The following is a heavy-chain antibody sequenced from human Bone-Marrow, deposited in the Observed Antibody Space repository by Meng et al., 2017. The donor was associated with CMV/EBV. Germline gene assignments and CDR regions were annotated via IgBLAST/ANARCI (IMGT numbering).Heavy chain of an antibody. CDR1: GFTFDDYA. V-gene: IGHV3-49*04. CDR2: IRSKAYGGTT. J-gene: IGHJ4*02. CDR3: TRDGYYWGAFDY. Sequence: GESLKISCAASGFTFDDYAMSWVRQAPGKGLEWVGFIRSKAYGGTTEYAASVKGRFTISRDDSKSIAYLQMNSLKTEDTAVYYCTRDGYYWGAFDYWGQGTLVTVSS. D-gene: IGHD3-22*01.